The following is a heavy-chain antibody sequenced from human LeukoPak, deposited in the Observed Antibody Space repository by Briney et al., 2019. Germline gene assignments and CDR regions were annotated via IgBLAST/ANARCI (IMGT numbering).Heavy chain of an antibody. CDR3: ARDPTGTTGYFDY. CDR2: IIPIFGTA. Sequence: ASVKVYCKASGGTFSSYAISWVGQAPGQGLEWMGGIIPIFGTANYAQKFQGRVTITADESTSTAYMELSSLRSEDTAVYYCARDPTGTTGYFDYWGQGTLVTVSS. D-gene: IGHD1-1*01. CDR1: GGTFSSYA. J-gene: IGHJ4*02. V-gene: IGHV1-69*13.